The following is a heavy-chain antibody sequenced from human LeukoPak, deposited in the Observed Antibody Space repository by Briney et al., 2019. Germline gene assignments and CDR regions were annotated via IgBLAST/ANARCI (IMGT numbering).Heavy chain of an antibody. J-gene: IGHJ5*02. V-gene: IGHV2-5*02. CDR3: ARRLKSSGYYNWFDP. D-gene: IGHD3-22*01. CDR1: GFSLSTSGVG. Sequence: SGPTLVKPTQTLTLTCTFSGFSLSTSGVGVGWIRQPPGKALEWLALIYWDDDKHYSPSLKSRLTNNKDTSKNQVVLTMTNMDPVDTATYYCARRLKSSGYYNWFDPWGQGILVTVSS. CDR2: IYWDDDK.